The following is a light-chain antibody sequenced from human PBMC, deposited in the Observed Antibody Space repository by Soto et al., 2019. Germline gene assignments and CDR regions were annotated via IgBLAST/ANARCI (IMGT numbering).Light chain of an antibody. CDR3: QQRSNWPPSIT. CDR2: DAS. J-gene: IGKJ5*01. Sequence: IVLTHSPATLSCSRGEIATLSFRAIQSVSSYLAWYQQKPGQAPRLLIYDASNRATGIPARFSGSGSGTDFTLTISSLEPEDFAVYYCQQRSNWPPSITFGQGTRLEIK. CDR1: QSVSSY. V-gene: IGKV3-11*01.